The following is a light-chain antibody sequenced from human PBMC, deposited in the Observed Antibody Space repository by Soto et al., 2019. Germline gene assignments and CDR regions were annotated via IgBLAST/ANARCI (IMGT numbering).Light chain of an antibody. Sequence: QSALTQPASVSGSPGQSITISCTGTSRDVGGYNYVSWYQQHPGKAPKLMIYDVSTRPSGVSNRFSGSKSGNTASLTISGLQAEDEADYYCSSYTSSSTPVFGTGTKVTVL. V-gene: IGLV2-14*01. CDR1: SRDVGGYNY. CDR2: DVS. J-gene: IGLJ1*01. CDR3: SSYTSSSTPV.